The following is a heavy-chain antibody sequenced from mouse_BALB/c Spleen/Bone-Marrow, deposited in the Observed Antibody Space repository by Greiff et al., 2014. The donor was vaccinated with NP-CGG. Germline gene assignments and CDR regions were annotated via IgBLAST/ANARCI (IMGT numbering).Heavy chain of an antibody. V-gene: IGHV1-9*01. J-gene: IGHJ4*01. CDR2: ILPGSGST. Sequence: QVQLQQSGAELMKPGASVKISRKATGYTFSSYWIEWVKQRPGHGLEWIGEILPGSGSTNYNEKFKGKATFTADTSSNTAYVQLSSLTSEDSAVYYCARGYAMDYWGQGTSVTVSS. CDR1: GYTFSSYW. CDR3: ARGYAMDY.